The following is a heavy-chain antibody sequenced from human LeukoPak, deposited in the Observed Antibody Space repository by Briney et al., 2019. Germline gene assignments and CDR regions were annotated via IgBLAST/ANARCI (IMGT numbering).Heavy chain of an antibody. Sequence: PSGTLSLTCTVSGGSLSRYYWSCIRQPPGKGLEWVGYIYYSGSTNYSLSLKSRVTISVDTSKIQFSLKLSSVTTADTAVYYCARTGDYVDYWGQGTLVTVSS. CDR1: GGSLSRYY. CDR3: ARTGDYVDY. J-gene: IGHJ4*02. CDR2: IYYSGST. V-gene: IGHV4-59*01.